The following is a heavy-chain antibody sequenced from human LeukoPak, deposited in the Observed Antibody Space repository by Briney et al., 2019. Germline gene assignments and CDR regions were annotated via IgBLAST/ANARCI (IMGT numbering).Heavy chain of an antibody. Sequence: GGSLRLSCAASGFSFSNYWMHWVRLAPGEGLVWVSRISRDGSSTIYADSVKGRSTISRDNARDTLYLQMSSLRAEDTAVYYCARQIEGGYHAFDIWGQGTMVPVSS. CDR2: ISRDGSST. V-gene: IGHV3-74*01. D-gene: IGHD3-16*02. CDR3: ARQIEGGYHAFDI. CDR1: GFSFSNYW. J-gene: IGHJ3*02.